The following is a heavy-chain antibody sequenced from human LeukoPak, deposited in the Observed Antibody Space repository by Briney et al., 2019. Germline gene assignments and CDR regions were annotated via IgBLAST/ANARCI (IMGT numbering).Heavy chain of an antibody. D-gene: IGHD3-10*01. CDR3: ARDVPGSGSYYAFDY. CDR1: GFTFSDYY. Sequence: GGSLRLSCAASGFTFSDYYMSWIRQAPGKGLEWVSYISSSGSTIYYADSVKGRFTISRGNAKNSLYLQMNSMRAEDTAVYYCARDVPGSGSYYAFDYWGQGTLVTVSS. V-gene: IGHV3-11*04. J-gene: IGHJ4*02. CDR2: ISSSGSTI.